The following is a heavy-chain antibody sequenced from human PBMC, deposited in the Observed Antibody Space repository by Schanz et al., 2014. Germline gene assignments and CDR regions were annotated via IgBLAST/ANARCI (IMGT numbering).Heavy chain of an antibody. J-gene: IGHJ4*02. CDR3: ARDGVDAAAGGNY. CDR2: IIPSHGLA. D-gene: IGHD6-13*01. Sequence: VQLEQSGAEVKKPGSSVKVSCKASGGTFSSFGINWVRQAPGQGLEWMGRIIPSHGLAKYEQKFQDKVTITADTSTTTAYMELSGLRSEDTAVYYCARDGVDAAAGGNYWGQGTLVTVSP. V-gene: IGHV1-69*04. CDR1: GGTFSSFG.